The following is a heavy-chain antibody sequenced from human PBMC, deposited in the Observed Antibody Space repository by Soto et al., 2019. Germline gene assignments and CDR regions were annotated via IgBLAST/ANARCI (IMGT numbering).Heavy chain of an antibody. J-gene: IGHJ4*02. Sequence: EVQLVESGGGLVQPGGSLRLSCAASGFTVSSNYMSWVRQAPGKGLEWVSVIYSGGSTYYADSVKGRFTISRHNSKNTLYVQMNSLRAADTAVYYCARIVVVTAYYFDYWGQGTLVTVSS. D-gene: IGHD3-22*01. CDR1: GFTVSSNY. V-gene: IGHV3-53*04. CDR3: ARIVVVTAYYFDY. CDR2: IYSGGST.